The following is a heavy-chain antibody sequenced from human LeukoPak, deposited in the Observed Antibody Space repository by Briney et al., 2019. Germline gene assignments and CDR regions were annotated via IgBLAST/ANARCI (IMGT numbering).Heavy chain of an antibody. Sequence: GGSLRLSCAASRFTFSSYKVNWVRQAPGKGLEWVSSISSSSSYIYYADSVKGRFTISRDNARNSLYLQMNSLSAEDTAVYYCARESGSGEFDYWGQGTLVTVSS. J-gene: IGHJ4*02. D-gene: IGHD6-19*01. CDR2: ISSSSSYI. V-gene: IGHV3-21*01. CDR3: ARESGSGEFDY. CDR1: RFTFSSYK.